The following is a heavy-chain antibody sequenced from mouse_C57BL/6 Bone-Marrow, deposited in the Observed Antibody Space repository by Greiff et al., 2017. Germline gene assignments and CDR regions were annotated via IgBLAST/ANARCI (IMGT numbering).Heavy chain of an antibody. CDR2: ISDGGSYT. CDR1: GFTFSSYA. Sequence: EVQRVESGGGLVKPGGSLTLSCAASGFTFSSYAMSWVRQTPEKRLEWVATISDGGSYTYYPDNVKGRFTISRDNAKNNLYLQMSHLKSEATAMYYCARYYSNSWFAYWGQGTLVTVSA. CDR3: ARYYSNSWFAY. J-gene: IGHJ3*01. D-gene: IGHD2-5*01. V-gene: IGHV5-4*01.